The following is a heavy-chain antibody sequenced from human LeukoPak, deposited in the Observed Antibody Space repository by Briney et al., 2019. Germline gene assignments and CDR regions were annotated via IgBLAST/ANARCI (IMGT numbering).Heavy chain of an antibody. CDR1: GDSISTSNSY. J-gene: IGHJ4*02. V-gene: IGHV4-39*07. CDR2: IYYSGST. D-gene: IGHD4-17*01. Sequence: PSETLSLTCTVSGDSISTSNSYWGWIRQPPGKGLEWIGSIYYSGSTYYNPSLKSRVTMSVDTSKNQFSLKLSSVTAADTAVYYCARGPTTVTRAFDYWGQGTLVTVSS. CDR3: ARGPTTVTRAFDY.